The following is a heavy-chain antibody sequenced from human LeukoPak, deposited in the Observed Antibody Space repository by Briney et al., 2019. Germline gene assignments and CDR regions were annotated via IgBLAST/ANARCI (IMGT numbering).Heavy chain of an antibody. J-gene: IGHJ4*02. CDR1: GGSISSSTYY. V-gene: IGHV4-39*07. Sequence: PSETLSLTCTVSGGSISSSTYYWGWIRQSPGKGLEWIGSIYYSGSTYYNPSLKSRVTISVDTSKNQFSLKLSSVTAADTAVYYCARGGWNKFDYWGQGTLVTVSS. CDR2: IYYSGST. D-gene: IGHD3-22*01. CDR3: ARGGWNKFDY.